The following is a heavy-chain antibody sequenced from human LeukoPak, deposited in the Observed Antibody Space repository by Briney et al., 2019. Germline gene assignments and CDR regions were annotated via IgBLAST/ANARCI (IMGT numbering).Heavy chain of an antibody. V-gene: IGHV1-2*06. D-gene: IGHD2-8*01. CDR1: GYTFTGYY. J-gene: IGHJ4*02. Sequence: ASVKVSCKASGYTFTGYYMHWVRQAPAQGLEWMGRINPNSGGTNYAQKFQGRVTMTRDTSISTASMELSRLRSDDTAVYHCAREGSNGDLDYWGQGTLVTVSS. CDR2: INPNSGGT. CDR3: AREGSNGDLDY.